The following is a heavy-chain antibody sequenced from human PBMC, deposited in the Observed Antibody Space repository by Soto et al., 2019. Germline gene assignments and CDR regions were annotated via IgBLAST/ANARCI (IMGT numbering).Heavy chain of an antibody. J-gene: IGHJ6*03. V-gene: IGHV3-21*01. Sequence: GGSLRLSCAASGFTFSSYSMNWVRQAPGKGLEWVSSISSSSSYIYYADSVKGRFTISRDNAKNSLYLQMNSLRAEDTAVYYCARGEVLRFLEWLSASDYYYYMDVWGKGTTVTVSS. D-gene: IGHD3-3*01. CDR3: ARGEVLRFLEWLSASDYYYYMDV. CDR1: GFTFSSYS. CDR2: ISSSSSYI.